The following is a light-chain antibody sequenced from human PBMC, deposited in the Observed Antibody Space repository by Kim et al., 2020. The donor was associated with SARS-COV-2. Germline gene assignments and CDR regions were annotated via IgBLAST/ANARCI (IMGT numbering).Light chain of an antibody. Sequence: SYELTQPPSVSVSPGQTASITCSGDKLGEKYASWYQQKPGQSPVLVIYEDSKRPSGIPERFSGSNSGNTATLTISGTQPMDEADYYCQTWDSSTVVFGGG. CDR3: QTWDSSTVV. CDR1: KLGEKY. J-gene: IGLJ2*01. V-gene: IGLV3-1*01. CDR2: EDS.